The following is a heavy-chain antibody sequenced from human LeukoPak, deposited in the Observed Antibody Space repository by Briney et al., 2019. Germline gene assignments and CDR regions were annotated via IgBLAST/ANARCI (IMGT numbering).Heavy chain of an antibody. J-gene: IGHJ3*02. CDR1: GGSISSSSYY. CDR3: ARPVEYYYDSSGYAFDI. D-gene: IGHD3-22*01. CDR2: IYYSGST. V-gene: IGHV4-39*01. Sequence: PSGTLSLTCTVSGGSISSSSYYWGWIRQPPGKGLEWIGSIYYSGSTYYNPSLKSRVTISVDTSKNQFSLKLSSVTAADTAVYYCARPVEYYYDSSGYAFDIWGQGTMVTVSS.